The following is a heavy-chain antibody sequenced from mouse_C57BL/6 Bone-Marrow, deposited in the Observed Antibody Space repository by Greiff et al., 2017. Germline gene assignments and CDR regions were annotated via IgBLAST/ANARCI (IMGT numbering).Heavy chain of an antibody. Sequence: VQLQQSGPELVKPGASVKISCKASGYSFTDYNMNWVKQSNGKSLEWIGVINPNYGTTSYNQKFKGKATLTVGQSSSTAYMQLNSLTSEDSAFYYCAKKFFTTGDWDFDVWGTGTTVTVSS. CDR3: AKKFFTTGDWDFDV. J-gene: IGHJ1*03. D-gene: IGHD1-1*01. CDR1: GYSFTDYN. CDR2: INPNYGTT. V-gene: IGHV1-39*01.